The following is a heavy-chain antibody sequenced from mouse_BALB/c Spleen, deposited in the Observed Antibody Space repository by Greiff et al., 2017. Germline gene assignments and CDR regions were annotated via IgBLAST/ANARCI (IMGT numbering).Heavy chain of an antibody. CDR3: AREPPYYRYLDY. CDR2: ISSGSSTI. V-gene: IGHV5-17*02. D-gene: IGHD2-14*01. Sequence: EVKLMESGGGLVQPGGSRKLSCAASGFTFSSFGMHWVRQAPEKGLEWVAYISSGSSTIYYADTVKGRFTISRDNPKNTLFLQMTSLRSEDTAMYYCAREPPYYRYLDYWGQGTTLTVSS. J-gene: IGHJ2*01. CDR1: GFTFSSFG.